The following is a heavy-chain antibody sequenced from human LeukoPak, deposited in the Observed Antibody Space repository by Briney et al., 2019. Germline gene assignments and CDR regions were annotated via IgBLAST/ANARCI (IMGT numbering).Heavy chain of an antibody. V-gene: IGHV4-59*01. CDR2: IYYSGST. CDR3: ARTRGYSYSYYYYGMDV. D-gene: IGHD5-18*01. CDR1: GVSISSYY. Sequence: PGETLCLTCTVSGVSISSYYWSWIRQPPGKGLEWVGYIYYSGSTNYNPSLKSRVTISVDTSKNQFSLKLSSVTAADTAVYYCARTRGYSYSYYYYGMDVWGQGTTVTVSS. J-gene: IGHJ6*02.